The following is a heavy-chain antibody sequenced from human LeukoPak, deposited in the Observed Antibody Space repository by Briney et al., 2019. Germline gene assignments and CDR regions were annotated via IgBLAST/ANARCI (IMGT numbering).Heavy chain of an antibody. D-gene: IGHD3-10*01. CDR2: IHPRRGDT. CDR3: ARDGDYGTGSSYRGCIDS. CDR1: VYSFTAFY. J-gene: IGHJ4*02. Sequence: GASVKVSCKTSVYSFTAFYIHWVRQAPGQGLEWMGWIHPRRGDTNYAQKCQGRVTMTRDTSISTASLDLSSLRSGDTAVYSCARDGDYGTGSSYRGCIDSWGQGTPVTVSP. V-gene: IGHV1-2*02.